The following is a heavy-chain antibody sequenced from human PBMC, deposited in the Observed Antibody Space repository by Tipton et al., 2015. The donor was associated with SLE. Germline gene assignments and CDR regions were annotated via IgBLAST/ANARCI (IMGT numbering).Heavy chain of an antibody. V-gene: IGHV4-38-2*02. CDR2: IYRSGNT. CDR3: ARGTPFMEWERNWFDP. D-gene: IGHD3-3*02. CDR1: GYSISSGYY. J-gene: IGHJ5*02. Sequence: TLSLTCTVSGYSISSGYYWGWIRQPPGKGLEWIGSIYRSGNTFYNPSLKSRVTISVDTSKNQFSLNLTSVTAADTAVYYCARGTPFMEWERNWFDPWGQGILVTVSS.